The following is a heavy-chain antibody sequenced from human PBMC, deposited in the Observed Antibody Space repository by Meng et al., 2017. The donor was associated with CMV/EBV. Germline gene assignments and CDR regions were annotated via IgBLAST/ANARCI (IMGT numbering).Heavy chain of an antibody. J-gene: IGHJ4*02. D-gene: IGHD2-2*01. CDR1: GYTFTSYG. CDR2: ISAYNGNT. Sequence: ASVRVSCKASGYTFTSYGISWVRQAPGQGLEWMGWISAYNGNTNYAQKLQGRVTMTTDTSTSTAYMELRSLRSDDTAVYYCARGPGVVVPAATDYWGQGTLVTVSS. V-gene: IGHV1-18*01. CDR3: ARGPGVVVPAATDY.